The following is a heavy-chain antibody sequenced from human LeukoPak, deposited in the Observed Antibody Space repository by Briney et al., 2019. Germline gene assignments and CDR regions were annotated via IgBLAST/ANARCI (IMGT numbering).Heavy chain of an antibody. CDR3: ARDSGYDLS. Sequence: SETLSLXCTVSGDSISSYFWSWIRQPAGKGLELIGRMYTSGNTIYYPSLKSRVSMSVDTSKNQLSLKVRSVTAADTAVYYCARDSGYDLSWGQGTLVTVSS. J-gene: IGHJ4*02. D-gene: IGHD5-12*01. CDR1: GDSISSYF. V-gene: IGHV4-4*07. CDR2: MYTSGNT.